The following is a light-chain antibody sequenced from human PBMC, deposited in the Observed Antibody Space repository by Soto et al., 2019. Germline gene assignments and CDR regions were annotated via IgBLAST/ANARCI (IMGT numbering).Light chain of an antibody. CDR1: QSISNY. Sequence: DIHMTQSPSSLSSSVGDRVTITFRASQSISNYLNWYQQKPGKAPKLLIYAASSLQSGVPSRFSGSGSGTDFTLTISSLQPEDFATYYCQQSYSTPITFGQGTRLEI. CDR3: QQSYSTPIT. CDR2: AAS. V-gene: IGKV1-39*01. J-gene: IGKJ5*01.